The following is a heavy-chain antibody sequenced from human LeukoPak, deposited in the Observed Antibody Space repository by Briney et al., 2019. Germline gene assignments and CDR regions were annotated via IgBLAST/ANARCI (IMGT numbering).Heavy chain of an antibody. V-gene: IGHV5-51*01. Sequence: KVSCKGSGYSFNSYWIGWVRQMPGKGLEWMGIIYPGDSDTRYSPSLQGQVTISADKSISTAYLQWSSLKASDTAMYYCARHQIVGATRSPFDYWGQGTLVTVSS. CDR3: ARHQIVGATRSPFDY. CDR1: GYSFNSYW. J-gene: IGHJ4*02. D-gene: IGHD1-26*01. CDR2: IYPGDSDT.